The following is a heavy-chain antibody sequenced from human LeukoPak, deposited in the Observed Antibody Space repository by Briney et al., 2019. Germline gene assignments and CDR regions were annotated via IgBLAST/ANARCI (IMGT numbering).Heavy chain of an antibody. Sequence: QAGGSLRLSCAASGFTFNNYAMNWVRQAPGKGLEWVSSISGGGETTYYADSAKGRFTISRDNSQNTLYLQMNSLRAEDTAVYYCXRDXADYVGYFFFDYWGQGTLVTVSS. CDR1: GFTFNNYA. V-gene: IGHV3-23*01. D-gene: IGHD4-17*01. CDR3: XRDXADYVGYFFFDY. J-gene: IGHJ4*02. CDR2: ISGGGETT.